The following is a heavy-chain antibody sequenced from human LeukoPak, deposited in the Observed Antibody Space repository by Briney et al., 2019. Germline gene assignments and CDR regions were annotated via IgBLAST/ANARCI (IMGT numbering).Heavy chain of an antibody. CDR2: IYYSGNT. CDR1: GGSISSSSYY. V-gene: IGHV4-39*01. Sequence: SETLSLTCTVSGGSISSSSYYWGWIRQPPGMGLEWIASIYYSGNTYYNPSLKSRVTISVDTSKNQFSLKLSSVTAADTAVYYCARQLTTVVIPFDYWGQGTLVTVSS. CDR3: ARQLTTVVIPFDY. D-gene: IGHD4-23*01. J-gene: IGHJ4*02.